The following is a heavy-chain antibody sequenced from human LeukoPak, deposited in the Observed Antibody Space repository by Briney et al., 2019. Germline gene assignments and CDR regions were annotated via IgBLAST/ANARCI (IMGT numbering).Heavy chain of an antibody. D-gene: IGHD1/OR15-1a*01. CDR1: GGSFSGYY. CDR2: IYSSGNT. V-gene: IGHV4-59*10. CDR3: ARLTNGFDY. J-gene: IGHJ4*02. Sequence: SETLSLTCAVYGGSFSGYYWNWIRQPAGKGLEWIGRIYSSGNTNYNPSLKSRVTISVDTSKNQFSLKLSSVTAADTAVYYCARLTNGFDYWGQGTLVTVSS.